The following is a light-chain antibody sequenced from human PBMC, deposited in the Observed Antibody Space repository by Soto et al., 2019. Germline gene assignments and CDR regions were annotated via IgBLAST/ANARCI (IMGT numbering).Light chain of an antibody. Sequence: DIQMTQSPSTLSASVGDRVTITCRASHSISSWLAWYQQKPVKAPKLLIYDASSLESGVPYRFSGSGSGTEFTLTISRLQPDDFATYYCQQYNSYSLTFGQGTKVDI. CDR1: HSISSW. J-gene: IGKJ1*01. V-gene: IGKV1-5*01. CDR2: DAS. CDR3: QQYNSYSLT.